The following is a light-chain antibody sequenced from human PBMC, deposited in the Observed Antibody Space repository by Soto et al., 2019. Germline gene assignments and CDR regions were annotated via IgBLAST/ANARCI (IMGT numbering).Light chain of an antibody. CDR2: YDS. J-gene: IGLJ1*01. V-gene: IGLV3-21*04. Sequence: SYELTQPPSVSVAPGKTARITCGGNNIGSKSVHLYQQKPGQAPVLVIYYDSDRPSGIPERFSGSNSGNTATLTISRVEAGDEADYYCQVWDSSSDHYVFGTGTKLTVL. CDR1: NIGSKS. CDR3: QVWDSSSDHYV.